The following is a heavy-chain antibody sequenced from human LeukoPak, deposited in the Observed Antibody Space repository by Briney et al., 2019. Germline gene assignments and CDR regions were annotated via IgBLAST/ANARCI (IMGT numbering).Heavy chain of an antibody. CDR1: GYTFKSYD. CDR3: ARRSDDYDSSAYYH. J-gene: IGHJ4*02. V-gene: IGHV1-8*01. Sequence: ASVKVSCKASGYTFKSYDINWVRQATGQGLEWMGWVNPNSGNTGYAQKFQGRVTMTMDPSISTAYMELSSLGSEDTAVYYCARRSDDYDSSAYYHWGQGTLVTVSS. D-gene: IGHD3-22*01. CDR2: VNPNSGNT.